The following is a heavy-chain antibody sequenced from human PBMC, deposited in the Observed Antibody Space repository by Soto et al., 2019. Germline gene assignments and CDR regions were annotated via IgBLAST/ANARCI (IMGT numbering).Heavy chain of an antibody. D-gene: IGHD6-13*01. CDR1: GGSISSSSYY. V-gene: IGHV4-39*01. CDR3: AGYSSSSKGYYYGMDV. Sequence: SETLSLTCTVSGGSISSSSYYWGWIRQPPGKGLEWIGSIYYSGSTYYNPSLKSRVTISVDTSKNQFSLKLSSVTAADTAVYYCAGYSSSSKGYYYGMDVWGQGTTVTVSS. J-gene: IGHJ6*02. CDR2: IYYSGST.